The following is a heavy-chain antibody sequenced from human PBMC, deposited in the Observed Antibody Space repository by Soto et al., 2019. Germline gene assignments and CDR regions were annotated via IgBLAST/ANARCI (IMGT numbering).Heavy chain of an antibody. CDR1: GFTFTRYS. D-gene: IGHD6-13*01. Sequence: PGGSLRLSCAASGFTFTRYSMNWVRQAPGKGLEWVSSISSTTNYIYYGDSMKGRFTISRDNAKNSLYLEMNSLRAEDTAVYYCARGVFKQQLVQWFDPWGQGTLVTVSS. CDR3: ARGVFKQQLVQWFDP. J-gene: IGHJ5*02. V-gene: IGHV3-21*06. CDR2: ISSTTNYI.